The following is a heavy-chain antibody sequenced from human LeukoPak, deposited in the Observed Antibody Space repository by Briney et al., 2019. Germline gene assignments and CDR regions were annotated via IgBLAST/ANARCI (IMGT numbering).Heavy chain of an antibody. CDR1: GFTFTSYA. J-gene: IGHJ3*02. Sequence: GGSLRLSCAASGFTFTSYAMSWVRQAPGEGLEWVSVISGSGGSTYYADSVKGRFTISRDNSKNTLYLQMNSLRAEDTAVYYCARMGIAGTYDAFDIRGQGTMVTVSS. CDR3: ARMGIAGTYDAFDI. D-gene: IGHD6-13*01. CDR2: ISGSGGST. V-gene: IGHV3-23*01.